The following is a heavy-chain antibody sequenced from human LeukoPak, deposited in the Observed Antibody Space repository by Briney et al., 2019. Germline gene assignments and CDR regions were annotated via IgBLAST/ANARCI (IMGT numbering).Heavy chain of an antibody. Sequence: GESLKISCQGSGYSLSTYWIGWVRQMPGKGLEWMGIIYPGDSDTRYSPSFQGQVTISADKSISTAYLQWSSLKASDTALYYCARRGYCSGGSCFSNGFDIWGQGTMVTVSS. CDR2: IYPGDSDT. J-gene: IGHJ3*02. D-gene: IGHD2-15*01. CDR3: ARRGYCSGGSCFSNGFDI. V-gene: IGHV5-51*01. CDR1: GYSLSTYW.